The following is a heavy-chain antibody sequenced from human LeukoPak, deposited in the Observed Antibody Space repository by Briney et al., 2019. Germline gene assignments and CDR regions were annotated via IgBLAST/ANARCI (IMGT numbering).Heavy chain of an antibody. D-gene: IGHD3-3*01. V-gene: IGHV4-34*01. CDR2: INHSGST. CDR1: GGSFSGYY. CDR3: AKKGKITFLGVFPYFFDY. J-gene: IGHJ4*02. Sequence: SETLSLTCAVYGGSFSGYYWSWIRQPPGKGLEWIGEINHSGSTNYNPSLKSRVTISVDTSKNQFSLKLSSVTAADTAVYYCAKKGKITFLGVFPYFFDYGGKGPRAPVPS.